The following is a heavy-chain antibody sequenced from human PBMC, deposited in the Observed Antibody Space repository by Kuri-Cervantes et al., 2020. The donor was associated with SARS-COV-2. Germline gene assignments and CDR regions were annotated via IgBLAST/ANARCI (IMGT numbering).Heavy chain of an antibody. Sequence: LSLTCAACGFTFSSYDMHWVRQATGKGLEWVSAIGTAGDTYYPGSVKGQFTISRENAKNSLYLQMNSLRADDTAVYYCAKSDWFDPWGQGTLVTVSS. V-gene: IGHV3-13*03. J-gene: IGHJ5*02. CDR2: IGTAGDT. CDR1: GFTFSSYD. CDR3: AKSDWFDP.